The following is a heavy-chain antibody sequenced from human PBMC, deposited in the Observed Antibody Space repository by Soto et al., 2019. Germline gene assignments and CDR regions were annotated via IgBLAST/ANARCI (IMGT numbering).Heavy chain of an antibody. CDR2: INEYGTDS. Sequence: GGSLRLSCVASGFTFSSSWMHWVRQAPGKGLVWVSRINEYGTDSNYADSVKGRFTISRDNSENTVYLHMNSLRVEDSAVYYCARVAVVTRGIDYWGQGTRVTVS. J-gene: IGHJ4*02. CDR3: ARVAVVTRGIDY. V-gene: IGHV3-74*01. CDR1: GFTFSSSW. D-gene: IGHD2-2*01.